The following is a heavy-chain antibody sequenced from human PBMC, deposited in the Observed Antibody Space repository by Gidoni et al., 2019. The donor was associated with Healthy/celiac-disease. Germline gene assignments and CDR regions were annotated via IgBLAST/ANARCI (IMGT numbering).Heavy chain of an antibody. D-gene: IGHD3-10*01. CDR2: ISWNSGSI. CDR1: GFTFDDYA. V-gene: IGHV3-9*01. CDR3: AKGHYGSGSSPFDY. J-gene: IGHJ4*02. Sequence: EVQLVESGGGLVQPGRSLRLSCAASGFTFDDYAMHWVRQAPGKGLEWVSGISWNSGSIGYADSVKGRFTISRDNAKNSLYLQMNSLRAEDTALYYCAKGHYGSGSSPFDYWGQGTLVTVSS.